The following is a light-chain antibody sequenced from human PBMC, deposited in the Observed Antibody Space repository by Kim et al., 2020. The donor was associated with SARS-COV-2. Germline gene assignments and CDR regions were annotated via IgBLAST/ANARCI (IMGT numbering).Light chain of an antibody. CDR2: RNN. V-gene: IGLV1-47*01. CDR3: AAWDDSLSGWV. CDR1: RSNIGSNY. Sequence: GQGGAISWSGSRSNIGSNYVYWYQQLPGTAPKLLIDRNNQRPSGVPDRFSGSKSGTSASLAISGLRSEDEADYYCAAWDDSLSGWVFGGGTQLTVL. J-gene: IGLJ3*02.